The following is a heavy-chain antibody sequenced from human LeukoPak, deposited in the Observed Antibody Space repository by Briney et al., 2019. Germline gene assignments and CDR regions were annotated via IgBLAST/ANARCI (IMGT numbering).Heavy chain of an antibody. CDR3: AKEADVYGEPWYFDL. D-gene: IGHD4-17*01. Sequence: GGSLRLSCAASGFTFSSYGMHWVRQAPGKGLEWVAVISYDGSNKYYADSVKGRFTISRDNSKNTLYLQMNSLRAEDTAVYHCAKEADVYGEPWYFDLWGRGTLVTVSS. J-gene: IGHJ2*01. CDR1: GFTFSSYG. V-gene: IGHV3-30*18. CDR2: ISYDGSNK.